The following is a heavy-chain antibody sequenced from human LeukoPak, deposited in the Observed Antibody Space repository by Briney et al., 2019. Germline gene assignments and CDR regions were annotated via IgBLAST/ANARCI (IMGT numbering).Heavy chain of an antibody. Sequence: TGGSLRLSCAASGFTFSSYGMHWVRQAPGKGLEWVAVIWYDGSNKYYADSVKGRFTISRDNSKNTLYLQMNSLRAEDTAVYYCARVSSTSLPHRYYYMDVWGKGTTVTVSS. J-gene: IGHJ6*03. CDR2: IWYDGSNK. CDR1: GFTFSSYG. D-gene: IGHD2-2*01. CDR3: ARVSSTSLPHRYYYMDV. V-gene: IGHV3-33*01.